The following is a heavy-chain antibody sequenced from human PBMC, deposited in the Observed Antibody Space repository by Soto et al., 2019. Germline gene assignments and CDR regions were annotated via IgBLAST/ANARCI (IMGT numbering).Heavy chain of an antibody. CDR3: ARAYGSGVGAVNF. J-gene: IGHJ3*01. D-gene: IGHD2-2*03. V-gene: IGHV3-11*01. CDR1: GFTFSDYY. CDR2: ISGSGDII. Sequence: QVQLVESGGGLVKPGGSLRLSCAASGFTFSDYYMSWIRQAPGKGLEWISYISGSGDIINYADSMKGRFTISRDNAKNSLFLEMNSLRADDTATYYCARAYGSGVGAVNFWGQGTVVTVSS.